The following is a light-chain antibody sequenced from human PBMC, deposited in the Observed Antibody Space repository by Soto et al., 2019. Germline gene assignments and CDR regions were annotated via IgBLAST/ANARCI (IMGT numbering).Light chain of an antibody. Sequence: EIVMTQSPVTLSVSPGDRATLSCRASQSVSSNLAWYQQKPGQAPRLLIYGASTRATGIPARFSGSGSGTEFTLTISSLQSEDFAVYYCQQYHNWPPFTFGQGTRLEIK. CDR2: GAS. J-gene: IGKJ5*01. CDR3: QQYHNWPPFT. V-gene: IGKV3-15*01. CDR1: QSVSSN.